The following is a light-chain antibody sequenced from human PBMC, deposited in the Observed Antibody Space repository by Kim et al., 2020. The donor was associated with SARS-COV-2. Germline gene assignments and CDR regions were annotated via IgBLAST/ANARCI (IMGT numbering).Light chain of an antibody. Sequence: ATFTCRPSQSVLYSANSKNYLAWYQQKPGQPPKLPISCASTRQPGVPDRFSGSGSGTDFTLTITSLQAEDVALYYCQQYYTTPFTFGPGTKVDIK. CDR2: CAS. CDR3: QQYYTTPFT. J-gene: IGKJ3*01. V-gene: IGKV4-1*01. CDR1: QSVLYSANSKNY.